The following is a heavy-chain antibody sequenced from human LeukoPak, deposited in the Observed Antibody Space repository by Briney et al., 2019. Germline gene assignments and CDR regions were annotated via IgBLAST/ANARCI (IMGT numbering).Heavy chain of an antibody. Sequence: GGSVRVSCLACGFTFSSYGMHWLRQAPGKGLEGVAVIWCDESNKNYEDSVKSRFTISRDNSKNTLYLQMNSLRAEDTAVYYCARGRMITFGGVIVIRNYWGQGTLVTVSS. V-gene: IGHV3-33*01. D-gene: IGHD3-16*02. J-gene: IGHJ4*02. CDR1: GFTFSSYG. CDR2: IWCDESNK. CDR3: ARGRMITFGGVIVIRNY.